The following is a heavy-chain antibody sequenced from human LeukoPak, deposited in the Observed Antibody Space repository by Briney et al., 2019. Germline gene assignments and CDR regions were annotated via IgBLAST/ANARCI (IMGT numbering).Heavy chain of an antibody. CDR1: GFTFSSYA. Sequence: GGSLRLSCAASGFTFSSYAMSWVRQAPGKGLEWVSAISGSGGSTYYADSVKGRFTISRDNSKNTLYLQMNSLRAEDTAVYYCSRWGPYYDSSGLDYWGQGTLVTVSS. V-gene: IGHV3-23*01. D-gene: IGHD3-22*01. J-gene: IGHJ4*02. CDR3: SRWGPYYDSSGLDY. CDR2: ISGSGGST.